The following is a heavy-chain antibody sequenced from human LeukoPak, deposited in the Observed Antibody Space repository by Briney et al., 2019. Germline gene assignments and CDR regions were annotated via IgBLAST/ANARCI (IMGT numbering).Heavy chain of an antibody. D-gene: IGHD3-16*01. Sequence: SETLSLTCSVSGGSISSERYYWGWIRQSPGKWLEWIGNAFYSGRAYYNPSLKSRVTISVDTSKSQFSLKVTSAIAADTAVYYCAGSFGAATGSLDYWGQGILVTVSS. CDR1: GGSISSERYY. CDR3: AGSFGAATGSLDY. CDR2: AFYSGRA. V-gene: IGHV4-39*01. J-gene: IGHJ4*02.